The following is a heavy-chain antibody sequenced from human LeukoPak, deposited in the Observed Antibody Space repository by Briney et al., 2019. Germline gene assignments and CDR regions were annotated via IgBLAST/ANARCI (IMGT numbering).Heavy chain of an antibody. CDR1: GLTFNDYG. D-gene: IGHD6-6*01. J-gene: IGHJ4*02. CDR2: INYQSATF. Sequence: GGSLRLSCAASGLTFNDYGLHWVRQVPGKGLEWVSGINYQSATFDADSVKGRFTISKDNAKSLLFLLMDSLRPEDSALYYCVKDAGIAARPWYFDSWGQGTQVIVSS. V-gene: IGHV3-9*01. CDR3: VKDAGIAARPWYFDS.